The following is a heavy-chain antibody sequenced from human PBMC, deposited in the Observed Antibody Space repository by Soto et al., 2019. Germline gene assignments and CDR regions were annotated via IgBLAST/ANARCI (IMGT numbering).Heavy chain of an antibody. V-gene: IGHV1-69*01. CDR3: ATLGDYYDSSGYDHDAFDI. J-gene: IGHJ3*02. CDR2: IIPIFGTA. CDR1: GGTFSSYA. Sequence: QVQLVQSGAEVKKPGSSVKVSCKASGGTFSSYAISWVRQAPGQGLEWMGGIIPIFGTANYAQKFQGRVTITADEYTSTAYMELSSLRSEDTAVYYCATLGDYYDSSGYDHDAFDIWGQGTMVTFSS. D-gene: IGHD3-22*01.